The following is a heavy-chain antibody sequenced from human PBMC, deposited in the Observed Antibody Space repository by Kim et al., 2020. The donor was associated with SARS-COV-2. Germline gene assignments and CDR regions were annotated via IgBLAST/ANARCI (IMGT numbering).Heavy chain of an antibody. CDR3: ARDETCDY. V-gene: IGHV3-66*01. Sequence: GTTHYSDSVKGRFSISRYNSNSTVYLQMNSLRAEDPAIYYCARDETCDYWGQGTLVTVSS. CDR2: GTT. J-gene: IGHJ4*02.